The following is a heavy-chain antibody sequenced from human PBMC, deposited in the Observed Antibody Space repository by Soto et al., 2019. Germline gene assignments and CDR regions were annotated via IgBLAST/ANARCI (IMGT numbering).Heavy chain of an antibody. D-gene: IGHD3-3*01. V-gene: IGHV3-30*18. CDR2: ISYDGSNK. Sequence: GGSLRLSCAASGFTFSSYGMHWVRQAPGKGLEWVAVISYDGSNKYYADSVKGRFTISRDNSKNTLYLQMNSLRAEDTAVYYCAKDAEWVERWNFDYWGQGTLVTVSS. J-gene: IGHJ4*02. CDR1: GFTFSSYG. CDR3: AKDAEWVERWNFDY.